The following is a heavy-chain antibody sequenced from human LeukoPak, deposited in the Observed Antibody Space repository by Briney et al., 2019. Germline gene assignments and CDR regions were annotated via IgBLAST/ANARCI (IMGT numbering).Heavy chain of an antibody. CDR2: IYHSGST. Sequence: SETLSLTCTVPGYSISSGYHWGWIRQPPGKGLEWIGSIYHSGSTYYNPSLKSRVIISVDTSKNQISLKLSSVTASDTAVYYCARHSMRYNWFDPWGQGTLVTVSS. CDR1: GYSISSGYH. J-gene: IGHJ5*02. CDR3: ARHSMRYNWFDP. D-gene: IGHD2/OR15-2a*01. V-gene: IGHV4-38-2*02.